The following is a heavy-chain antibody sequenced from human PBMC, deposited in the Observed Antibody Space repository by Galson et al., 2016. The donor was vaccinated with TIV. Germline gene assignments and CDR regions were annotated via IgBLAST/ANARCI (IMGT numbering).Heavy chain of an antibody. Sequence: SVKVSCKASGGIFSGYAINWVRQAPGQGLEWMGWISGYNGNTNYAQNFQRRVTLTTDASTTTAYMGLRGLRSDDTAVYYCARDRGNLLSGAWFVPWGQGTLATVSS. CDR2: ISGYNGNT. D-gene: IGHD1-14*01. CDR1: GGIFSGYA. CDR3: ARDRGNLLSGAWFVP. V-gene: IGHV1-18*01. J-gene: IGHJ5*02.